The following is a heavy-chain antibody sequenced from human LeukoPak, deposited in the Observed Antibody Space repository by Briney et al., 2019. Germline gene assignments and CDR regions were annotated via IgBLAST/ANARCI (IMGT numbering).Heavy chain of an antibody. V-gene: IGHV4-4*02. J-gene: IGHJ4*02. Sequence: SETLSLTCAVSGDSISSNNWWSWVRPPPGKGLEWFGEISHRGTTNYNPSLKSRVTISADKSKNQLSLKLSSVTAADTAVYYCARDPGAGIETLDYWGQGTLVTVSS. CDR3: ARDPGAGIETLDY. D-gene: IGHD6-13*01. CDR1: GDSISSNNW. CDR2: ISHRGTT.